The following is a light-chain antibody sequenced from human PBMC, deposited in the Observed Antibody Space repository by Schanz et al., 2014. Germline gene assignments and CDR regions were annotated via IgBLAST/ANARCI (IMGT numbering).Light chain of an antibody. CDR1: SSDFGAYNS. Sequence: QSSLTQPPSASGSPGQSVTISCTGTSSDFGAYNSVSWYQQHPGKAPKLMIYEVNKRPSGVPDRFSGSKSGNTASLTISGLQAEDEADYYCSSYAGSYTWVFGGGTKLTVL. J-gene: IGLJ2*01. CDR2: EVN. V-gene: IGLV2-8*01. CDR3: SSYAGSYTWV.